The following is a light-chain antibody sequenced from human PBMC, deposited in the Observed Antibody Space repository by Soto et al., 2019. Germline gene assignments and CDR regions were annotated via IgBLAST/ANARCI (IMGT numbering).Light chain of an antibody. V-gene: IGLV2-14*01. CDR1: SSDVGGYNY. J-gene: IGLJ2*01. CDR3: RSYTRSSPVV. Sequence: QSVLTQPASVSLSPGQSITISCTGTSSDVGGYNYVSSYQQHPGKAPNLMIYDVSNRPSGVSNHFSGTRSGNTASLSISGLQADDEADNYRRSYTRSSPVVFGGGTNVTVL. CDR2: DVS.